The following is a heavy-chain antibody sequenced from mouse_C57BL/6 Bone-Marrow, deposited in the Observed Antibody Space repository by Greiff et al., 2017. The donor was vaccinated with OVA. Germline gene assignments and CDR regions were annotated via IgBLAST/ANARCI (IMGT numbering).Heavy chain of an antibody. Sequence: VQVVESGAELAKPGASVKLSCKASGYTFTSYWMHWVKQRPGQGLEWIGYINPSSGYTKYNQKFKDKATLTADKSSSTAYMQLSSLTYEDSAVYYCARSEDGYLGWFAYWGQGTLVTVSA. V-gene: IGHV1-7*01. D-gene: IGHD2-3*01. J-gene: IGHJ3*01. CDR2: INPSSGYT. CDR1: GYTFTSYW. CDR3: ARSEDGYLGWFAY.